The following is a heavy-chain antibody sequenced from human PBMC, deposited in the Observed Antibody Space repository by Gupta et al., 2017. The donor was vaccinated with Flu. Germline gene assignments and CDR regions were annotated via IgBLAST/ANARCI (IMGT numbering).Heavy chain of an antibody. D-gene: IGHD3-3*01. Sequence: GLEWVSAISGSGGSTYYADSVKGRFTISRDNSKNTLYLQMNSLRAEDTAVYYCAKDRGSIFGVAGRGGPMDVWGQGTTVTGAS. J-gene: IGHJ6*02. V-gene: IGHV3-23*01. CDR2: ISGSGGST. CDR3: AKDRGSIFGVAGRGGPMDV.